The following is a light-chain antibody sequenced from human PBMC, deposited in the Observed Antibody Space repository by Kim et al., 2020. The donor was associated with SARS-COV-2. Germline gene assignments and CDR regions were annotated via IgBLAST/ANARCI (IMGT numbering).Light chain of an antibody. CDR2: AAS. V-gene: IGKV1-39*01. CDR1: QNINSH. J-gene: IGKJ3*01. Sequence: DIQMTQSPSSLSASVGDRVTITCRTSQNINSHLNWYHQKPGRAPKLLIYAASTLQGGVPSRFSGSGSETDFTLTISSLQPEDFATYFCQQTSIAPFTFGPGTKLEI. CDR3: QQTSIAPFT.